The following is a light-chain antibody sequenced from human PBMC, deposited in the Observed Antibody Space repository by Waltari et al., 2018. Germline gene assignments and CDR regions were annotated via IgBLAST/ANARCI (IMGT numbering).Light chain of an antibody. V-gene: IGKV2-30*01. CDR1: QSLLSSDGNTY. Sequence: DAVLTQSPLSLPVTLGQPASISCRSSQSLLSSDGNTYLSWFQLRPGQSPRRLIYKVFNRESGVPDRFSGSGSGTDFTLKISRVEAEDVGDYYCMQLTQWPWTFGQGTKVEIK. J-gene: IGKJ1*01. CDR3: MQLTQWPWT. CDR2: KVF.